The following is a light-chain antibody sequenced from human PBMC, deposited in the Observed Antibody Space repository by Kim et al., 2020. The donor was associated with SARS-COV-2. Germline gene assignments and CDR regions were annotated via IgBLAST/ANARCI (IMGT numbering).Light chain of an antibody. Sequence: SATINCKSSQSFLYSSNNKNFLAWYQQKPGQPPKVLIYWASTRESGVPDRFSGSGSATDFTLTISSLQAEDVAVYFCQQYFSSPYTFGQETKLEI. CDR2: WAS. CDR1: QSFLYSSNNKNF. CDR3: QQYFSSPYT. J-gene: IGKJ2*01. V-gene: IGKV4-1*01.